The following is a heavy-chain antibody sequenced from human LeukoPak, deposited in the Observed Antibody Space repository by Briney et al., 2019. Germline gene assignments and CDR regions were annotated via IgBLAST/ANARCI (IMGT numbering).Heavy chain of an antibody. CDR2: INPSGGST. CDR3: AREKSNYDILTGYYKGPRYYYGMDV. Sequence: ASVKVSCKASGYTFTSYYMHWVRQPPGQGLEWMGIINPSGGSTSYAQKFQGRVAMTRDTSTSTVYMELSSLRSEDTAVYYCAREKSNYDILTGYYKGPRYYYGMDVWGNGTTVTVSS. D-gene: IGHD3-9*01. J-gene: IGHJ6*04. V-gene: IGHV1-46*01. CDR1: GYTFTSYY.